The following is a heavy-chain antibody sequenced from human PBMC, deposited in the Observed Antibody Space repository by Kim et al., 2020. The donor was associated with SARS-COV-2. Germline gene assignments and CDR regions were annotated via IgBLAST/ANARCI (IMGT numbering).Heavy chain of an antibody. J-gene: IGHJ4*02. Sequence: GSLRLSCAASGFTFSGYWMTWYRQAPGRGLEWVANMNQDGSGKYYVDSVKGRFTISRDNAKNSLYLQMNSLRAEHTAVYYCARDDREATSDCWGQGTLVIVSS. D-gene: IGHD5-12*01. CDR2: MNQDGSGK. V-gene: IGHV3-7*01. CDR3: ARDDREATSDC. CDR1: GFTFSGYW.